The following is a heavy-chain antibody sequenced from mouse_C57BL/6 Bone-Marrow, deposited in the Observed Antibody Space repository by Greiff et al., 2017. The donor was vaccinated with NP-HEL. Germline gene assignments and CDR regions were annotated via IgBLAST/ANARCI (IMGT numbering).Heavy chain of an antibody. V-gene: IGHV1-15*01. D-gene: IGHD1-1*01. CDR1: GYTFTDYE. CDR2: IDPETGGT. Sequence: VQLQQSGAELVRPGASVTLSCKASGYTFTDYEMHWVKQTPVHGLEWIGAIDPETGGTAYNHKVNGKAILDADKSSSSAYMELRSLTSEDSDVYYCTPTVVAPFDYWGQGTTLTVSS. J-gene: IGHJ2*01. CDR3: TPTVVAPFDY.